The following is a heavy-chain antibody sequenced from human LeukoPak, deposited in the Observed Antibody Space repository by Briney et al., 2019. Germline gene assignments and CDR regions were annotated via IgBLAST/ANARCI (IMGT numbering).Heavy chain of an antibody. V-gene: IGHV3-48*01. J-gene: IGHJ5*02. Sequence: PGGSLRLSCAASGFTFSSYSMNWVRQAPGKGLEWVSYISSSSSTIYYADSVKGRFTISRDNSKNTLYLQMNSLRAEDTAVYYCAKDADILTGYPAYNWFDPWGQGTLVTVSS. D-gene: IGHD3-9*01. CDR2: ISSSSSTI. CDR1: GFTFSSYS. CDR3: AKDADILTGYPAYNWFDP.